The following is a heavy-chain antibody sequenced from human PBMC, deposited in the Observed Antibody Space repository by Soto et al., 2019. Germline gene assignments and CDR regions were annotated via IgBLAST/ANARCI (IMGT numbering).Heavy chain of an antibody. CDR3: ARARYCSSTSCYFSPDY. V-gene: IGHV1-2*04. CDR1: GYTFTGYY. CDR2: INPNSGGT. D-gene: IGHD2-2*01. J-gene: IGHJ4*02. Sequence: GASVKVSCKASGYTFTGYYMHWVRQAPGQGLEWMGWINPNSGGTNYAQKFQGWVTMTRDTSISTAYMELSRLRSDDTAVYYCARARYCSSTSCYFSPDYWGQGTLVNVSS.